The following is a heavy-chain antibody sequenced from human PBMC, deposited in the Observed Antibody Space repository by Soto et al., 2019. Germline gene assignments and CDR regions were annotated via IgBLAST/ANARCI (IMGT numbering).Heavy chain of an antibody. J-gene: IGHJ4*02. CDR1: GGSFSGYY. CDR3: ARSYCSSTSCYFRPYPDFDY. Sequence: SETLSLTCAVYGGSFSGYYWSWIRQPPGKGLEWIGEINHSGSTNCNPSLKSRVTISVDTSKNQFSLKLSSVTAADTAVYYCARSYCSSTSCYFRPYPDFDYWGQGTLVTVSS. D-gene: IGHD2-2*01. CDR2: INHSGST. V-gene: IGHV4-34*01.